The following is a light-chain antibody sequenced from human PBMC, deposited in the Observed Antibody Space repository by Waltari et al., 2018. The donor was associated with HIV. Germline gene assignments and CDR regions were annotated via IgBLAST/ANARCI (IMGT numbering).Light chain of an antibody. J-gene: IGLJ2*01. V-gene: IGLV2-14*01. CDR1: SSDIGFYNY. CDR3: SSYTSSTTLI. Sequence: QSALTQPASVSGSPGQSIIISCTGTSSDIGFYNYVSCYQQYPGKAPQLMIYEVSNRPSGVSNRFSGSKSGNTASLTISGLQAEDEATYYCSSYTSSTTLIFGGGTKLTVL. CDR2: EVS.